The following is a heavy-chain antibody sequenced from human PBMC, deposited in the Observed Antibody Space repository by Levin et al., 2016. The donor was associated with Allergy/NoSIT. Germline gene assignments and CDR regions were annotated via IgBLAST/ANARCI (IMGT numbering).Heavy chain of an antibody. CDR1: GFTLSSYW. J-gene: IGHJ3*02. CDR2: IYSDGSRT. Sequence: GESLKISCAASGFTLSSYWMHWVRQAPGKGLVWVARIYSDGSRTSYAASVKGRFTISRDNAKNSLYLQMNSLRAEDTAVYYCARDPRGYSYGRGAFDIWGQGTMVTVSS. CDR3: ARDPRGYSYGRGAFDI. D-gene: IGHD5-18*01. V-gene: IGHV3-74*01.